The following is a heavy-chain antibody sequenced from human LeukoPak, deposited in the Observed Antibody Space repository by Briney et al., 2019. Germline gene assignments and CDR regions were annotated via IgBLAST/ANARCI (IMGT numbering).Heavy chain of an antibody. J-gene: IGHJ1*01. CDR1: GFTFSSYG. V-gene: IGHV3-30*18. CDR2: ISYDGSNK. Sequence: PGGSLRLSCAASGFTFSSYGMHWVRQAPGKGLEWVAVISYDGSNKYYADPVKGRFTISRDNSKNTLYLQMNSLRAEDTAVYYCAKDSGYSSGWPPAEYFQHWGQGTLVTVSS. D-gene: IGHD6-19*01. CDR3: AKDSGYSSGWPPAEYFQH.